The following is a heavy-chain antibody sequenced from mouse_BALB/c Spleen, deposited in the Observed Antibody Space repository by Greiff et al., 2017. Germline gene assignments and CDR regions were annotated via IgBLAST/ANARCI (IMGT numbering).Heavy chain of an antibody. J-gene: IGHJ3*01. CDR1: GFTFSSYG. D-gene: IGHD1-1*01. V-gene: IGHV5-6-3*01. Sequence: EVKLVESGGGLVQPGGSLKLSCAASGFTFSSYGMSWVRQTPDKRLELVATINSNGGSTYYPDSVKGRFTISRDNAKNTLYLQMSSLKSEDTAMYYCARDHYYYGSSYEWFAYWGQGTLVTVSA. CDR3: ARDHYYYGSSYEWFAY. CDR2: INSNGGST.